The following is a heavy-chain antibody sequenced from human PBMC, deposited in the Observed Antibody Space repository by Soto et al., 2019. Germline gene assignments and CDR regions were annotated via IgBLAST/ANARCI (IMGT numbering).Heavy chain of an antibody. CDR1: GGTFSSYA. CDR3: AREDCSGGSCYYYGMDV. CDR2: IIPIFGTA. V-gene: IGHV1-69*13. D-gene: IGHD2-15*01. Sequence: SVKVSCKASGGTFSSYAISWVRQAPGQGLEWMGGIIPIFGTANYAQKFQGRVTITADESTSTAYMELSSLRSEDTAVYYCAREDCSGGSCYYYGMDVWGQGTTVTVSS. J-gene: IGHJ6*02.